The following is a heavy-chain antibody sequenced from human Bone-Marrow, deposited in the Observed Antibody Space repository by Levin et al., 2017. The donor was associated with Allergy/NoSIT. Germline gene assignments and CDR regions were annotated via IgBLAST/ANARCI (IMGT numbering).Heavy chain of an antibody. J-gene: IGHJ4*02. CDR3: ARDSTGDGYFDY. V-gene: IGHV3-30*04. CDR2: ISHDGSNK. D-gene: IGHD6-19*01. CDR1: GFTFSSCA. Sequence: GGSLRLSCAASGFTFSSCAMHWVRQAPGKGLEWVAVISHDGSNKYYGDSVKGRFTISRDNSKNTLYLQMNSLKTEDTAVYYCARDSTGDGYFDYWGQGTLVTVSS.